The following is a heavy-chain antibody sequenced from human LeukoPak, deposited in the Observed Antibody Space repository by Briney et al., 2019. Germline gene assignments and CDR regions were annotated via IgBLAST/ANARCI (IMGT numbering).Heavy chain of an antibody. Sequence: PSETLSLTCTVSGYSISSGYYWGWIRQPPGKRLEWVGSIYSSGNTYYNPTLKSRLTISVDTSKNQFSLSLTSVTAADAAVYYCARDLGYSGFDWAPWGQGTLVTVSS. D-gene: IGHD5-12*01. V-gene: IGHV4-38-2*02. CDR1: GYSISSGYY. CDR2: IYSSGNT. CDR3: ARDLGYSGFDWAP. J-gene: IGHJ5*02.